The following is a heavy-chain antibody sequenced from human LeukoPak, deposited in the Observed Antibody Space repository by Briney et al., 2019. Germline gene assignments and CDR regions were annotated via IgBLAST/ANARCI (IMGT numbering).Heavy chain of an antibody. D-gene: IGHD6-13*01. CDR1: GGSIGSYY. J-gene: IGHJ6*04. CDR3: ARVSGYSSSWGYYYGMDV. Sequence: SETLSLTCTVSGGSIGSYYWSWIRQPPGKGLEWIGYIYYSGSTNYNPSLKTRVTISVDTSKKQFSLKLTSVTAADTAVYYCARVSGYSSSWGYYYGMDVWGKGTTVTVSS. CDR2: IYYSGST. V-gene: IGHV4-59*12.